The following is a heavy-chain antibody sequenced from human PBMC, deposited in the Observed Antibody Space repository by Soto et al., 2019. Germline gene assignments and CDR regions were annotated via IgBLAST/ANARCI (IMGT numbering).Heavy chain of an antibody. CDR1: GFTFTRYS. CDR3: ARESEDLTSNFDY. V-gene: IGHV3-21*06. Sequence: GGSLRLSCAASGFTFTRYSMNWVRQAPGKGLEWVSSISSTTNYIYYGDSMKGRITISRDNAKNSLYLEMNSLRAEDTAVYYCARESEDLTSNFDYWGQGTLVTVSS. J-gene: IGHJ4*02. CDR2: ISSTTNYI.